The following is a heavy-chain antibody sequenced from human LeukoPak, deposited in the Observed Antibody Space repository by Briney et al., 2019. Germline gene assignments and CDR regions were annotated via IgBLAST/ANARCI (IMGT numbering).Heavy chain of an antibody. V-gene: IGHV3-66*01. CDR3: ARGEGYYYYMDV. Sequence: PGGSLRLSCAASGFTFSSYGMHWVRQAPGKGLEWVSVIYSGGSTYYADSVKGRFTISRDNSKNTLYLQMNSLTAEDTAVYYCARGEGYYYYMDVWGKGTTVTISS. CDR2: IYSGGST. J-gene: IGHJ6*03. CDR1: GFTFSSYG.